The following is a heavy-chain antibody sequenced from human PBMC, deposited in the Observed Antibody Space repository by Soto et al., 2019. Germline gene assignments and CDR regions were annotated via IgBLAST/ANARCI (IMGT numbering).Heavy chain of an antibody. Sequence: PSETLSLTCIVSGGSISGSYWSWIRQSPGKGLEWLGYVYYTGSTNYSPSLRSRVSISVDTSKNEVSLRLSSVTAADTAVYFCARSVAVPGAHIDYWGQGTQVTVSS. CDR1: GGSISGSY. CDR3: ARSVAVPGAHIDY. CDR2: VYYTGST. V-gene: IGHV4-59*01. J-gene: IGHJ4*02. D-gene: IGHD6-19*01.